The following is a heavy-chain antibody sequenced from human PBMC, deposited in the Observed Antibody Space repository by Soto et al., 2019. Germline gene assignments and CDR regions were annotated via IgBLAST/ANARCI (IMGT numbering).Heavy chain of an antibody. CDR3: AKDGYYYGSGSYYRLGY. Sequence: PGGSLRLSCAASGFTFSSYGMHWVRQAPGKGLEWVAVISYDGSNKYYADSVKGRFTISRDNSKNTLYLQMNSLRAEDTAVYYCAKDGYYYGSGSYYRLGYWGQGTLVTVSS. V-gene: IGHV3-30*18. D-gene: IGHD3-10*01. J-gene: IGHJ4*02. CDR2: ISYDGSNK. CDR1: GFTFSSYG.